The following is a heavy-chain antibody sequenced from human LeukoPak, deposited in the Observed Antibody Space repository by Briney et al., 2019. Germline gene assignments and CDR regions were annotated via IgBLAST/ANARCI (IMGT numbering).Heavy chain of an antibody. CDR1: GFTFSSYW. V-gene: IGHV3-74*01. Sequence: QTGGSLRLSCAASGFTFSSYWMHWVRQAPGKGLVWVSRINSDGSSTSYADSVKGRFTISRDNAKNTLYLQMNSLRAEDTAVYYCARDHDTSGYDLYYFDYWGQGTLVTVS. CDR3: ARDHDTSGYDLYYFDY. D-gene: IGHD5-12*01. CDR2: INSDGSST. J-gene: IGHJ4*02.